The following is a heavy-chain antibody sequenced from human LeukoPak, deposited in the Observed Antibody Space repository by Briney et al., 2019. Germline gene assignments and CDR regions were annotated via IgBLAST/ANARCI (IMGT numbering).Heavy chain of an antibody. V-gene: IGHV3-11*06. Sequence: GGSLRLSCAASGFTFSDYYMSWIRKAPGKGREGVSYISSSSSYTNYADSVKGRFTISRDNAKNSLYLQMNSLRAEDTAVYYCARDLSSATIGLDAFDIWGQGTMVTVSS. CDR2: ISSSSSYT. CDR1: GFTFSDYY. CDR3: ARDLSSATIGLDAFDI. D-gene: IGHD5-12*01. J-gene: IGHJ3*02.